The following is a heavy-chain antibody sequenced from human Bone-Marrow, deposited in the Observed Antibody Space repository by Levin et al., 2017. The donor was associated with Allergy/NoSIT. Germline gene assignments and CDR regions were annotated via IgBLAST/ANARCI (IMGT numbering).Heavy chain of an antibody. V-gene: IGHV3-23*01. D-gene: IGHD3-22*01. Sequence: GGSLRLSCAASGFTFSSYAMSWVRQAPGKGLDWVSAISGSGGSTYYADSVKGRFTISRDNSKNTLYLQMNSLRAEDTAVYYCAKGLFGITMIVVVITAPKFDYWGQGTLDTVSS. CDR1: GFTFSSYA. CDR3: AKGLFGITMIVVVITAPKFDY. CDR2: ISGSGGST. J-gene: IGHJ4*02.